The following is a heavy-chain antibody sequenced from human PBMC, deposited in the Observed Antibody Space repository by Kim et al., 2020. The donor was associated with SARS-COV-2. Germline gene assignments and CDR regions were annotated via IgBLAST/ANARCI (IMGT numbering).Heavy chain of an antibody. V-gene: IGHV4-34*01. J-gene: IGHJ5*02. Sequence: SETLSLTCAVYGGSFSGYYWSWIRQPPGKGLEWIGEINHSGSTNYNPSLKSRVTISVDTSKNQFSLKLSSVTAADTAVYYCARGPEVYCGGDCYSGGWFDPWGQGTLVTVSS. D-gene: IGHD2-21*01. CDR2: INHSGST. CDR1: GGSFSGYY. CDR3: ARGPEVYCGGDCYSGGWFDP.